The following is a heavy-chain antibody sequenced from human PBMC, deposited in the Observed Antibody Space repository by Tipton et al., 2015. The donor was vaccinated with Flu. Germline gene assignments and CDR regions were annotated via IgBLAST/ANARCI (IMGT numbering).Heavy chain of an antibody. D-gene: IGHD2-21*01. CDR1: GGSISSGSYY. Sequence: LRLSCTVSGGSISSGSYYWSWIRQPAGKGLEWIGRIYTSGSTNYNPSLKSRVTISVDTSKNQFSLKLSSVTAADTAVYYCARAFSGGDDAFDIWGQGTMVTVSS. CDR2: IYTSGST. J-gene: IGHJ3*02. CDR3: ARAFSGGDDAFDI. V-gene: IGHV4-61*02.